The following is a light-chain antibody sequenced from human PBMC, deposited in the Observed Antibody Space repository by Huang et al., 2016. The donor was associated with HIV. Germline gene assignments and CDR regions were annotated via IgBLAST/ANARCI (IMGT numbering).Light chain of an antibody. Sequence: EIVLTQSPATLSLSPGERATLSCRASQSVRSYLAWYQQKPGQAPRPLVYDASNRATGIPARFSGSGSGTDFTLTISNLQSEDCAVYYCQQRSAWPLTFGGGTKVEI. J-gene: IGKJ4*01. CDR2: DAS. V-gene: IGKV3-11*01. CDR1: QSVRSY. CDR3: QQRSAWPLT.